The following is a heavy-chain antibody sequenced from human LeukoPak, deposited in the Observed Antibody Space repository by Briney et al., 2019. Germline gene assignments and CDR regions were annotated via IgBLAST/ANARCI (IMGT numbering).Heavy chain of an antibody. Sequence: PSETLSLTCAVSGGSFSSYYWSWIRQPPGKGLEWIGEIDHSGSTNYNPSLKSRVTISVDTSKSQFSLQLSSVTAADTAVYYCARNFPYSKLDYWGQGALVTVSS. D-gene: IGHD6-13*01. CDR1: GGSFSSYY. CDR2: IDHSGST. J-gene: IGHJ4*02. CDR3: ARNFPYSKLDY. V-gene: IGHV4-34*01.